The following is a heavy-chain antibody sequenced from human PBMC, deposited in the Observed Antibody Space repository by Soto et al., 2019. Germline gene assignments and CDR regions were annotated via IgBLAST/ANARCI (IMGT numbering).Heavy chain of an antibody. V-gene: IGHV3-30*03. J-gene: IGHJ6*02. Sequence: PGGSLRLSCAASGFTFSSYDMHWVRQAPGKGLEWVAVISYDGSNKYYADSVKGRFTISRDNSKNTLYLQMNSLRAEDTAVYYCATFSWVPAAISNYYYGMDVWGQGTLVTV. CDR1: GFTFSSYD. CDR3: ATFSWVPAAISNYYYGMDV. D-gene: IGHD2-2*01. CDR2: ISYDGSNK.